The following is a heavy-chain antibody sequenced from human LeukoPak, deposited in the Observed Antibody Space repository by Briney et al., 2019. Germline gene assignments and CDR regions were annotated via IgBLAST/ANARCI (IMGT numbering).Heavy chain of an antibody. V-gene: IGHV4-4*02. D-gene: IGHD4-11*01. J-gene: IGHJ4*02. CDR3: ARHGPTVTTRGPFDY. Sequence: PSETLSLTCAVSGGSISSSNWWSWVRQPPGKGLEWIGQIYHSGSTNYNPSLKSRVTISVDKSKNQFSLKLSSVTAADTAVYYCARHGPTVTTRGPFDYWGQGTLVTVSS. CDR2: IYHSGST. CDR1: GGSISSSNW.